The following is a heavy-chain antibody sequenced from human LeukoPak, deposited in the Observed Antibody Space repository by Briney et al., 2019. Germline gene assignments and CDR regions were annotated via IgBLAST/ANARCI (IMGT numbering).Heavy chain of an antibody. J-gene: IGHJ3*02. CDR2: ITVNSEST. V-gene: IGHV3-9*01. CDR1: GFLFSEYS. Sequence: GGSLRLSCAASGFLFSEYSMHWVRQAPEKGLEWVTGITVNSESTVYADSVKGRFTISRDNAKNSLYLQMNSLSSEDTALYHCAKWSWGRPFDIWGQGTMVTVS. CDR3: AKWSWGRPFDI. D-gene: IGHD3-10*01.